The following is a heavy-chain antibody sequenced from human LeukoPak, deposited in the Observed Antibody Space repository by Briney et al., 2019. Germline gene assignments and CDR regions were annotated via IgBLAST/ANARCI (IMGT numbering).Heavy chain of an antibody. CDR1: GGSISSYY. J-gene: IGHJ5*02. CDR3: ARALTMTHVGVWFDP. Sequence: SETLSLTCTVSGGSISSYYWSWIRQPPGKGLEWIGYIYYSGSTNYNPSLKSRVTISVDTSKNQFSLKLSSVTAADTAVYYCARALTMTHVGVWFDPWGQGTLVTVSS. D-gene: IGHD2-8*01. CDR2: IYYSGST. V-gene: IGHV4-59*01.